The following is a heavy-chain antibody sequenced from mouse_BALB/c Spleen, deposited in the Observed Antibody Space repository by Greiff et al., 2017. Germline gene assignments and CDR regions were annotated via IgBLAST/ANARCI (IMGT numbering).Heavy chain of an antibody. J-gene: IGHJ4*01. D-gene: IGHD2-2*01. V-gene: IGHV3-2*02. CDR1: GYSITSDYA. CDR3: ARSYGYDYAMDY. CDR2: ISYSGST. Sequence: EVKLVESGPGLVKPSQSLSLTCTVTGYSITSDYAWNWIRQFPGNKLEWMGYISYSGSTSYNPSLKSRISITRDTSKNQFFLQLNSVTTEDTATYYCARSYGYDYAMDYWGQGTSVTVSS.